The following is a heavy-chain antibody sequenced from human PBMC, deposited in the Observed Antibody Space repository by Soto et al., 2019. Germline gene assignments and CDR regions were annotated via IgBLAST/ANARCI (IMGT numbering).Heavy chain of an antibody. D-gene: IGHD3-22*01. CDR2: IYYSGST. V-gene: IGHV4-59*01. Sequence: SETLSLTCTVSGGSISSYYWSWIRQPPGKGLEWIGYIYYSGSTNYNPSLKSRVTISVDTSKNQFSLKLSSVTAADTAVYYCAGESDYHDSSGSGRRFDPWGKGTLVTV. CDR1: GGSISSYY. CDR3: AGESDYHDSSGSGRRFDP. J-gene: IGHJ5*02.